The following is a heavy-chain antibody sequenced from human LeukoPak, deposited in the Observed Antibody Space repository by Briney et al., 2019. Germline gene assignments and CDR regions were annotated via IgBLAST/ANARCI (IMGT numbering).Heavy chain of an antibody. D-gene: IGHD1-1*01. J-gene: IGHJ4*02. Sequence: SETLSLTCTVSDGSLSSYYWSWIRQPPGKGLEYVGYISYTGSTNYNPSLKSRVTISVDTSRTQFSLKLSSVTAADTAIYYCARARRSGGTTNFDYWGQGTLVTVSS. CDR2: ISYTGST. V-gene: IGHV4-59*08. CDR1: DGSLSSYY. CDR3: ARARRSGGTTNFDY.